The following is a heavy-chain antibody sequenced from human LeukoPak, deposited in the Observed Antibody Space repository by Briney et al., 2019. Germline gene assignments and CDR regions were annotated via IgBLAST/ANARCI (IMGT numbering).Heavy chain of an antibody. CDR1: GGSFSGYY. D-gene: IGHD2-2*02. CDR3: ARGPYCSSTSCYTRRFDY. V-gene: IGHV4-34*01. Sequence: SETLSLTCAVYGGSFSGYYWSWIRQPPGKGLEWIGEINHSGSTNYNPSLKSRVTISVDTSKNQFSLKLSSVTAADTAVYYCARGPYCSSTSCYTRRFDYWGQGTQVTVSS. J-gene: IGHJ4*02. CDR2: INHSGST.